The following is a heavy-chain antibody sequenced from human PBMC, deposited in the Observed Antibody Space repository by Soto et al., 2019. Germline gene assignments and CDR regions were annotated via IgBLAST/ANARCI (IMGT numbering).Heavy chain of an antibody. Sequence: GGSLRLSCAASGFTLSSYAMTWVRQAPGKGLEWVSVISDSGGGTDYADSVKGRFTISRDISKNTLYLQMNSLRVEDTAVYYCARMYSSACYRYWGQGTLVTVSS. CDR3: ARMYSSACYRY. D-gene: IGHD2-2*01. V-gene: IGHV3-23*01. J-gene: IGHJ4*02. CDR2: ISDSGGGT. CDR1: GFTLSSYA.